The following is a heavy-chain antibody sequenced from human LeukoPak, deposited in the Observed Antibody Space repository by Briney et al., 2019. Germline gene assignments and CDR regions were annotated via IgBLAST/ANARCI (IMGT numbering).Heavy chain of an antibody. V-gene: IGHV3-48*02. J-gene: IGHJ4*02. Sequence: GGSLRLSCAASGFSLRRFGMNWVRQAPGRGLEWISYISSSSSAMHYADSVKGRFTISRDNAKNSLYLEMSSLRDEDTAVYYCAQKGGTDHWGRGTLVTVSS. CDR3: AQKGGTDH. CDR2: ISSSSSAM. D-gene: IGHD3-16*01. CDR1: GFSLRRFG.